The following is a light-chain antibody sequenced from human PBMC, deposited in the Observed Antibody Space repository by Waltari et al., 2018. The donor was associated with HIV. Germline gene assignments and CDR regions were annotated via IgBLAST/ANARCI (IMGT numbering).Light chain of an antibody. CDR1: QGIRND. CDR3: LQDFTYPRT. Sequence: AIQMTQSPSSLSSSVIDRVTITSRASQGIRNDLGWYKKKSGKDPKLLIYGASSLQSGVPTRFSGSGSGTDLTLTISSLQPEDFATYYCLQDFTYPRTFGQGTKVEIK. CDR2: GAS. J-gene: IGKJ1*01. V-gene: IGKV1-6*02.